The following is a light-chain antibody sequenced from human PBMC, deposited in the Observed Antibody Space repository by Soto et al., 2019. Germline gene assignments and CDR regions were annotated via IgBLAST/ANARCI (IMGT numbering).Light chain of an antibody. CDR1: SSNIGSKT. Sequence: QLVLTQPPSASGTPGQRVTISCSGSSSNIGSKTVNWYQQLPGTAPKLLIYSNNQRPSGVPDRFSGSKSGTSASLAISGLQSGDEADYYCAAWDDSLNGVVFGGGTKLTVL. CDR3: AAWDDSLNGVV. J-gene: IGLJ3*02. V-gene: IGLV1-44*01. CDR2: SNN.